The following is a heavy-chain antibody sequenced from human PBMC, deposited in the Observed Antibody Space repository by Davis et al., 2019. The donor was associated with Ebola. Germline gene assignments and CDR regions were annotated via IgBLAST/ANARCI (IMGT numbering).Heavy chain of an antibody. V-gene: IGHV3-43*01. D-gene: IGHD1-26*01. CDR3: AKDRSIVGATVDY. CDR2: ISWDGGST. Sequence: GESLKISCAASGFTFDDYTMHWVRQAPGKGLEWVSLISWDGGSTYYADSVKGRFTISRDNSKNTLYLQMNSLRAEDTAVYYCAKDRSIVGATVDYWGQGTLVTVSS. J-gene: IGHJ4*02. CDR1: GFTFDDYT.